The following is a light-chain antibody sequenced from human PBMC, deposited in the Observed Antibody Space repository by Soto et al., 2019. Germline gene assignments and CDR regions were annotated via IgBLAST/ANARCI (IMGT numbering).Light chain of an antibody. J-gene: IGKJ5*01. V-gene: IGKV1-9*01. CDR2: AAS. CDR3: QQSYSSPIT. Sequence: DIQLTQSPSFLSASEGDRVTITCRASQGISSYLAWYQQKPGKAPKLLMYAASTLQRGVPSRFSGSGSGTDFTLTISSLQPEDFATYYCQQSYSSPITFGQGTRLEI. CDR1: QGISSY.